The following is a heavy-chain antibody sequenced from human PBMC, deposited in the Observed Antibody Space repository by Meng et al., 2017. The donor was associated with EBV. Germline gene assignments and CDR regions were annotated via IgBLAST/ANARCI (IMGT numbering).Heavy chain of an antibody. V-gene: IGHV1-18*01. CDR1: GYTFTSYG. Sequence: QLGRLGAWCKRLGASVKVSCKASGYTFTSYGISWVRQAPGQGLEWMGWISAYNGNTNYAQKLQGRVTMTTDTSTSTAYMELRSLRSDDTAVYYCARGLDYFDYWGQGTLVTVSS. CDR2: ISAYNGNT. CDR3: ARGLDYFDY. J-gene: IGHJ4*02.